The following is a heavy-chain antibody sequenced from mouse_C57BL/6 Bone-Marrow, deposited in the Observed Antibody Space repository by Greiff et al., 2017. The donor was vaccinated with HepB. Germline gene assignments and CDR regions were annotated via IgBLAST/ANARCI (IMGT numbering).Heavy chain of an antibody. CDR1: GFTFSDYY. D-gene: IGHD1-1*01. CDR2: INYDGSST. CDR3: ATTRSFYYAMDY. Sequence: EVKLMESEGGLVQPGSSMKLSCTASGFTFSDYYMAWVRQVPEKGLEWVANINYDGSSTYYLDSLKSRFIISRDNAKNILYLQMSSLKSEDTATYYCATTRSFYYAMDYWGQGTSVTVSS. J-gene: IGHJ4*01. V-gene: IGHV5-16*01.